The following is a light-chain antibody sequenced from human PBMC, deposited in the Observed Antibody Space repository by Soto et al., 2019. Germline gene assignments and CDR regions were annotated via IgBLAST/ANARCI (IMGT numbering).Light chain of an antibody. CDR3: QQYNSYGT. J-gene: IGKJ1*01. CDR1: QSISSW. V-gene: IGKV1-5*03. Sequence: IQMSQSHYTLCASVGDRVTITCRASQSISSWLAWYQQKPGKAPKLLIYKASSLESGVPSRFSGSGSGTEFTLTISSLQPDDFATYYCQQYNSYGTFGQGTKVDIK. CDR2: KAS.